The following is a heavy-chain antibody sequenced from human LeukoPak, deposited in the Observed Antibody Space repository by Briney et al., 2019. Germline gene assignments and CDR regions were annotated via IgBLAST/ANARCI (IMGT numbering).Heavy chain of an antibody. Sequence: SETLSLTCTVSGGSISSYYWSWIRQPPGKGLEWIGYIYYSGSTNYNPSLKSRVTISVDTSKNQFSLKLSSVTAADTAVYYCARDDPPGGAPLWGQGTLVTVSS. J-gene: IGHJ4*02. D-gene: IGHD3-16*01. CDR1: GGSISSYY. CDR3: ARDDPPGGAPL. CDR2: IYYSGST. V-gene: IGHV4-59*01.